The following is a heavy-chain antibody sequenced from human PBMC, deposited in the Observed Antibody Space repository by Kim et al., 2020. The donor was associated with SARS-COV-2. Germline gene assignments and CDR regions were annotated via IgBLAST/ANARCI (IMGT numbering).Heavy chain of an antibody. CDR3: ARSPSGPEGY. CDR2: TT. Sequence: TTAYADSVKGRFPVSRDNAKNTLYLQMNSLGAEDTAVYFCARSPSGPEGYWGQGTLVTVSS. V-gene: IGHV3-74*01. J-gene: IGHJ4*02.